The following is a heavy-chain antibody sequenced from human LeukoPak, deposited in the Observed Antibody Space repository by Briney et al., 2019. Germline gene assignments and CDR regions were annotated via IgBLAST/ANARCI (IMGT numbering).Heavy chain of an antibody. CDR1: GYTFTGYY. V-gene: IGHV1-2*02. CDR3: ARDRKAIVVVTAIPRYNWLDP. J-gene: IGHJ5*02. D-gene: IGHD2-21*02. Sequence: GASVKVSCKASGYTFTGYYMHWVRQAPGQGLEWMGWINPNSGGTNYAPKFQGRVTMTRDTSISTAYMELSRLRSDDTAVYYCARDRKAIVVVTAIPRYNWLDPWGQGTLVTVSS. CDR2: INPNSGGT.